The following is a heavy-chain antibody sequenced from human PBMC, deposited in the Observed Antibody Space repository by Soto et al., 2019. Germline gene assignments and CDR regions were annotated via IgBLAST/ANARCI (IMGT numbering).Heavy chain of an antibody. Sequence: QVQLQQWGAGLLKPSETLSLTCAVYGGSFSGYYWSWIRQPPGKGLEWIGEINHSGSTNYNPSLKSRVTISVDTSKHQFSLKLSSVTAADTAVYYCARRKIAVAPDYWGQGTLVTVSS. CDR2: INHSGST. J-gene: IGHJ4*02. D-gene: IGHD6-19*01. CDR1: GGSFSGYY. V-gene: IGHV4-34*01. CDR3: ARRKIAVAPDY.